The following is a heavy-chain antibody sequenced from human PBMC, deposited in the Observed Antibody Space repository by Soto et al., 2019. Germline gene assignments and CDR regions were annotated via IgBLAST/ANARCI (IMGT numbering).Heavy chain of an antibody. D-gene: IGHD3-10*01. J-gene: IGHJ6*02. V-gene: IGHV3-23*01. CDR2: VSAGGDMT. CDR1: GFTFSSYA. CDR3: ARGDRGGSGSPASYYYSGLDV. Sequence: DVQLLESGGHLVQPGGSLRLSCAASGFTFSSYAMSWVRQAPGKGLEWVSSVSAGGDMTYYSDSVKGRFTISRDTPNNALVLQMNSLIIEDTALYYCARGDRGGSGSPASYYYSGLDVWGQGTTVTVS.